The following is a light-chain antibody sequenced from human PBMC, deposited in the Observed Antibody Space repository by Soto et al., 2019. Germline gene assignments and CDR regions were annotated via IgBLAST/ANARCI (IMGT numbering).Light chain of an antibody. CDR1: QSVSSSS. J-gene: IGKJ2*01. Sequence: EIVLTQSPGTLSLSPGERATLSCRASQSVSSSSLAWYQQKPGQAPRLLIYGASSRATGIPDRFSGSGSGTDFTLTISRLEPEDFAVFYCQPYGSSPYTFGQGTKLEIK. V-gene: IGKV3-20*01. CDR2: GAS. CDR3: QPYGSSPYT.